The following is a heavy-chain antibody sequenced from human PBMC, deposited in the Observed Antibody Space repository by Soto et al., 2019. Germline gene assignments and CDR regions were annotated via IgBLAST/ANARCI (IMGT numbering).Heavy chain of an antibody. CDR1: GFTVSSNY. J-gene: IGHJ3*02. V-gene: IGHV3-66*01. CDR2: IYSGGST. D-gene: IGHD3-22*01. CDR3: AREWAYYYDSSGYNDAFDI. Sequence: EVQLVESGGGLVQPGGSLRLSCAASGFTVSSNYMSWVRQAPGKGLEWVSVIYSGGSTYYADSVKGRFTISRDNSKNTLYLQMNSLRGEDTAVYYCAREWAYYYDSSGYNDAFDIWGQGTMVTVSS.